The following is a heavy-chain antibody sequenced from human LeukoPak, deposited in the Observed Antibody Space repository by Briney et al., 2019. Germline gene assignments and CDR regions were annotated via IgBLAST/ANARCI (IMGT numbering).Heavy chain of an antibody. D-gene: IGHD3-22*01. CDR2: ISSSSSTI. J-gene: IGHJ3*02. CDR3: ARTSTMIVVEAAFDI. Sequence: GGSLRLSCAASGFTFSSYSMNWVRQAPGKGLEWVSYISSSSSTIYYADSVKGRFTISRDNAKNSLYLQMNSLRAEDTAVYYCARTSTMIVVEAAFDIWGQGTMVTVSS. V-gene: IGHV3-48*04. CDR1: GFTFSSYS.